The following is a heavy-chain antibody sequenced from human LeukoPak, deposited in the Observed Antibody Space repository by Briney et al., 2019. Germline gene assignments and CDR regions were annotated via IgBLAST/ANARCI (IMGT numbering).Heavy chain of an antibody. D-gene: IGHD3-22*01. CDR1: GGSISSYY. CDR2: IYYSGST. V-gene: IGHV4-59*01. CDR3: ARAGNYYDSSGYRRYNWFDP. J-gene: IGHJ5*02. Sequence: PSETLSLTCTVSGGSISSYYWSWIRQPPGKGLEWIGYIYYSGSTNYNPSLKSRVTISVDTSKNQFSLKLSSVTAADTAVYYCARAGNYYDSSGYRRYNWFDPWGQGTLVTVSS.